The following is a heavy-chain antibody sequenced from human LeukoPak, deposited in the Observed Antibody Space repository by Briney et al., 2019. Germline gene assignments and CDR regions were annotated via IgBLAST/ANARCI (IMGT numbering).Heavy chain of an antibody. V-gene: IGHV1-46*01. J-gene: IGHJ4*02. CDR1: GYTFTSYY. CDR3: ARDRIGSSATFFTEYYFDY. Sequence: GASVKVSCKASGYTFTSYYMHWVGQAPGRGLEWMGIINPSGGSTSYAQKFQGRVTMTRDTSTSTVYMELSSLRSEDTAVYYCARDRIGSSATFFTEYYFDYWGQGTLVTVSS. D-gene: IGHD6-6*01. CDR2: INPSGGST.